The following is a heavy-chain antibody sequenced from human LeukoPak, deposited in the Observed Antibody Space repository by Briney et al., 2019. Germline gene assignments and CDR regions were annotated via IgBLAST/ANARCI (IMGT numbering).Heavy chain of an antibody. J-gene: IGHJ5*02. D-gene: IGHD6-13*01. CDR2: ISAYNGNT. V-gene: IGHV1-18*04. Sequence: ASVKVSCKASGYIFTGYYMHWVRQAPGQGLEWMGWISAYNGNTNYAQKLQGRVTMTTDTSTSTAYMELRSLRSDDTAVYYCARALGAAGNWFDPWGQGTLVTVSS. CDR1: GYIFTGYY. CDR3: ARALGAAGNWFDP.